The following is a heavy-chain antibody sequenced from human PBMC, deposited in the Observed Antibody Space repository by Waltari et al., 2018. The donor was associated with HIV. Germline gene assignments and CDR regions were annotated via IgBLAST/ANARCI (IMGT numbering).Heavy chain of an antibody. CDR1: GGSISSSNW. J-gene: IGHJ4*02. CDR3: ASSGSSSWYYFDY. V-gene: IGHV4-4*02. Sequence: QVQLQESGPGLVKPSGTLSLTCAVSGGSISSSNWWSWVRQPPGKGLEWIGEIYHSGSTNYNQALKSRVTIAVDKSKNQFSLKLSSVTAADTAVYYWASSGSSSWYYFDYWGQGTLVTVSS. D-gene: IGHD6-13*01. CDR2: IYHSGST.